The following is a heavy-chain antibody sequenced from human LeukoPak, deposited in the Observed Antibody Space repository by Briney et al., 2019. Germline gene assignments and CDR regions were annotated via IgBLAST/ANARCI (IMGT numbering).Heavy chain of an antibody. CDR3: ARPVGYDSWTGDY. CDR2: MSYDGSNK. Sequence: GGSLRLSCAASGFTFSSYAMHWVRQAPGKGLEWVAVMSYDGSNKYYADSVKGRFTISRDNSKNTLYLQMNSLRAEDTAVYYCARPVGYDSWTGDYWGQGTRVTVSS. CDR1: GFTFSSYA. J-gene: IGHJ4*02. D-gene: IGHD3-3*01. V-gene: IGHV3-30-3*01.